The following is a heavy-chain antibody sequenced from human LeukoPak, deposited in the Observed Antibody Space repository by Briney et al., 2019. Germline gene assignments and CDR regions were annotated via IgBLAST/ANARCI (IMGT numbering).Heavy chain of an antibody. J-gene: IGHJ4*02. CDR2: ISWNSGYI. CDR3: AKVRGPYSSGYSFDS. V-gene: IGHV3-9*01. Sequence: GRSLRLSCAASGFTFDAYAMHWVRQAPGKGLEWLSIISWNSGYIDYADSVKGRFTISRDNAKNSLFLQMDSLRTEDTAFYYCAKVRGPYSSGYSFDSWGQGALVTVSP. D-gene: IGHD6-19*01. CDR1: GFTFDAYA.